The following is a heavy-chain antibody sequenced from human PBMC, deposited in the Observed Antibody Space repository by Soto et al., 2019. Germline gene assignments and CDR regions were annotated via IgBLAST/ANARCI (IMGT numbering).Heavy chain of an antibody. V-gene: IGHV4-30-4*01. D-gene: IGHD2-15*01. CDR3: ARAYCRGGSCYDFDY. CDR1: GGSISSGDYY. J-gene: IGHJ4*02. Sequence: QVQLQESGPGLVTPSQTLSLTCTVSGGSISSGDYYWSWIRQPPGKGLEWIGYIYNSGNTYYNPPLMSRLTISVDTSKNQFSLKLNSVTAADTAVYYCARAYCRGGSCYDFDYWGQGTLVTVSS. CDR2: IYNSGNT.